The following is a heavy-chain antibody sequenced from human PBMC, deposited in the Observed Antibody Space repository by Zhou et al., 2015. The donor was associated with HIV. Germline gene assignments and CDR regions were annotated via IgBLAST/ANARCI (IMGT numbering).Heavy chain of an antibody. CDR3: ARSRGSSGYGHDAFDI. CDR1: GYTFTNYG. J-gene: IGHJ3*02. Sequence: QVQLVQSGAEVKKPGASVRVSCKASGYTFTNYGISWVRQAPGQGLEWMGWISAYNGNTNFAQKLQGRVTMTTDTYTTTAYMELRSLRSDDTAVYYCARSRGSSGYGHDAFDIWGQGTMVTVSS. V-gene: IGHV1-18*01. CDR2: ISAYNGNT. D-gene: IGHD3-22*01.